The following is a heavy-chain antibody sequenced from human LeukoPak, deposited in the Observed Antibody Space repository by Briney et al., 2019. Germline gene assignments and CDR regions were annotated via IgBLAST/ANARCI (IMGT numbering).Heavy chain of an antibody. Sequence: PSETLSLTCTVSGGSISSYYWSWIRQPAGKGLEWIGRIYTSGSTNYSPSLKSRVTMSVDTSKNQFSLKLSSVTAADTAVYYCARTSHRFLVWYYMDVWGKGTTVTVSS. CDR2: IYTSGST. D-gene: IGHD3-3*01. V-gene: IGHV4-4*07. CDR1: GGSISSYY. CDR3: ARTSHRFLVWYYMDV. J-gene: IGHJ6*03.